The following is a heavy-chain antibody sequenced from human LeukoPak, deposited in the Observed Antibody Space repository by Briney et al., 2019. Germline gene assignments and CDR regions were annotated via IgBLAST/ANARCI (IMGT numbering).Heavy chain of an antibody. CDR3: AKSYGDTVWVDY. Sequence: GGSLRLSCAASGFTFSSYGMHWVRQAPGKGLEWVAVISYDGSNKYYADSVKGRFTISRDNSKNTLHLQMHSLRAEDTAVYYCAKSYGDTVWVDYWGQGTLVTVSS. D-gene: IGHD4-17*01. J-gene: IGHJ4*02. CDR2: ISYDGSNK. V-gene: IGHV3-30*18. CDR1: GFTFSSYG.